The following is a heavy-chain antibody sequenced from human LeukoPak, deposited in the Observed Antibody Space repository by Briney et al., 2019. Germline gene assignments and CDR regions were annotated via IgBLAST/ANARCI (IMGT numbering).Heavy chain of an antibody. CDR2: IIPIFGTA. CDR1: GGTFSSYA. CDR3: ARRRNRITGTRTNWFDP. V-gene: IGHV1-69*05. J-gene: IGHJ5*02. Sequence: ASVKVSCKASGGTFSSYAISWVRQAPGQGLEWMGGIIPIFGTANYAQKFQGRVTITTDESTSTAYMELSSLRSEDTAVYYCARRRNRITGTRTNWFDPWGQGTLVTVSS. D-gene: IGHD1-7*01.